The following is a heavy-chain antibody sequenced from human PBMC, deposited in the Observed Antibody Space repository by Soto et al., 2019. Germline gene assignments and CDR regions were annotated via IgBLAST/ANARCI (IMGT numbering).Heavy chain of an antibody. Sequence: QVQLQESGPGLVKPSQTLSLTCTVSGGSISSGGYYWSWIRQHPGKGLEWIGYIYYSGSTYYNPSMKSRVPISVATSKNQFALMLSSVTAADTAVYYCAREGGIVGATAADYWGQGTLVTVSS. V-gene: IGHV4-31*03. CDR2: IYYSGST. D-gene: IGHD1-26*01. CDR1: GGSISSGGYY. CDR3: AREGGIVGATAADY. J-gene: IGHJ4*02.